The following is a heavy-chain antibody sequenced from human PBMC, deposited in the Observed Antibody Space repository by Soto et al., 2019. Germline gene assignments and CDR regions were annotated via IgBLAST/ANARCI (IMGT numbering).Heavy chain of an antibody. CDR1: GGSINSSDW. V-gene: IGHV4-4*02. J-gene: IGHJ5*02. D-gene: IGHD3-9*01. CDR3: ARVRYNILTGNYNNWFDP. Sequence: SETLSLTCAVSGGSINSSDWLNWVRQTPGKGLEWIGEIYHGGKINYNPSLKSRVTISMDKSKNQLSLSLFSVTAADTALYYCARVRYNILTGNYNNWFDPWGQGTLVTVSS. CDR2: IYHGGKI.